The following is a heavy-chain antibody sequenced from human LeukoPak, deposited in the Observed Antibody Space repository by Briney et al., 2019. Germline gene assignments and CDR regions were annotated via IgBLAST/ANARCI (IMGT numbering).Heavy chain of an antibody. J-gene: IGHJ6*02. D-gene: IGHD4-17*01. Sequence: GRSLRLSCAASGFTFSSYGMHWVRQAPGKGLEWVAAISYDGSNKYYADSVKGRFTISRDNSKNTLYLQMNSLRAEHTAAYYCANGDDYGDYSAWDYYGMDVWGQGTTVTVSS. CDR1: GFTFSSYG. V-gene: IGHV3-30*18. CDR2: ISYDGSNK. CDR3: ANGDDYGDYSAWDYYGMDV.